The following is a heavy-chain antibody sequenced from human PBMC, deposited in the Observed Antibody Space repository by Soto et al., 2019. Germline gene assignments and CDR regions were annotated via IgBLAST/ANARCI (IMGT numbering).Heavy chain of an antibody. J-gene: IGHJ5*02. CDR3: ARDGMPSGSGSYPCWFDP. Sequence: QVQLVQSGAEVKKPGASVKVSCKASGYTFTGYYMHWVRQAPGQGLEWMGWINPNSGGTNYAQKFQGWATMTRDTSISPAYNELSRLRSDDTAVYYCARDGMPSGSGSYPCWFDPWGQGPLVTVSS. D-gene: IGHD3-10*01. V-gene: IGHV1-2*04. CDR1: GYTFTGYY. CDR2: INPNSGGT.